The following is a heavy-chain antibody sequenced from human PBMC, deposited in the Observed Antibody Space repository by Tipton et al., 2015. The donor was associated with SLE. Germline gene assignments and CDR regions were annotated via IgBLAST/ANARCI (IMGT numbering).Heavy chain of an antibody. CDR1: GYSFTSYW. J-gene: IGHJ2*01. CDR2: IYPGDSDT. CDR3: ARPAHMGTTLTTSHWYFDL. V-gene: IGHV5-51*01. Sequence: VQLVQSGAEVKKPGESLKISCKGSGYSFTSYWIGWVRQMPGKGLEWMGIIYPGDSDTRYSPSFQGQVTISADRSNSTAHLQWSSLRAWDPAMYYGARPAHMGTTLTTSHWYFDLWGRGSLVTVSS. D-gene: IGHD4-17*01.